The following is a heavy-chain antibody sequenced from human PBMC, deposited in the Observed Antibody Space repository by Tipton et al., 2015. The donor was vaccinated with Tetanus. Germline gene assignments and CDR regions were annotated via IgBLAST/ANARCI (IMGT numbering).Heavy chain of an antibody. CDR3: ARQKRGYSYGAFDH. J-gene: IGHJ4*02. Sequence: TLSLTCTVSGGSISSNYWSWIRQPAGKGLEWIGRIYTSGSTNYNPSLKSRVTISVDTSKNQSSLKLSSVTAADTAVYYCARQKRGYSYGAFDHWGQGTLVTVSS. D-gene: IGHD5-18*01. CDR1: GGSISSNY. V-gene: IGHV4-4*07. CDR2: IYTSGST.